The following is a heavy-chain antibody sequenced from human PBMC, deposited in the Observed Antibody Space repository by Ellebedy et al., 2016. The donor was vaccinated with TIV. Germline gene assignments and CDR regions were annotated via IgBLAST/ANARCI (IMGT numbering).Heavy chain of an antibody. CDR1: GGTFSSYA. V-gene: IGHV1-69*04. CDR3: ARGGFCSGGSCYSWFDP. CDR2: ILPILGIA. Sequence: AASVKVSCKASGGTFSSYAISWVRQAPGQGLEWRGRILPILGIANYAQKFQGRVTITADKSTSTAYMELSSLRSEDTAVYYCARGGFCSGGSCYSWFDPWGQGTLVTVSS. J-gene: IGHJ5*02. D-gene: IGHD2-15*01.